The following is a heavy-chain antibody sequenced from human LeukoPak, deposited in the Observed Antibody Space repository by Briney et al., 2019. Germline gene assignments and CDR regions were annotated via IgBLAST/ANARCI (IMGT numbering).Heavy chain of an antibody. V-gene: IGHV3-33*01. CDR1: GFTFSSYG. D-gene: IGHD3-22*01. CDR3: ARDPPDDSRGPYSLDH. Sequence: GGSLRLSRLASGFTFSSYGMHWVRQAPGKGLEGVAVIWFDERNKNYADSVKGRATIYRDNSKSTLYLQINSLTAEDTALYYCARDPPDDSRGPYSLDHWGQGTLVIVSS. CDR2: IWFDERNK. J-gene: IGHJ4*02.